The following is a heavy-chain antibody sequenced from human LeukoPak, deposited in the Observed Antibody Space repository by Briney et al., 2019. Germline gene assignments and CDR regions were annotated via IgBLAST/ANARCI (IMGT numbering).Heavy chain of an antibody. J-gene: IGHJ4*02. CDR3: ARSGGKYQGLAFDY. V-gene: IGHV4-59*01. Sequence: SXTLSLICTVSGDSINNYYWSWIRQSPGKGLEWLGYIYYTGSTDYNPPLKTRVTISVDTSKHQVSLRLSSVNAAVTAVYYCARSGGKYQGLAFDYWGQGALVTVSS. CDR1: GDSINNYY. CDR2: IYYTGST. D-gene: IGHD2-2*01.